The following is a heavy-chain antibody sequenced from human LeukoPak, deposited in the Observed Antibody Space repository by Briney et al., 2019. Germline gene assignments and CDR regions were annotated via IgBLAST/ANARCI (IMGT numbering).Heavy chain of an antibody. J-gene: IGHJ4*02. Sequence: SETLSLICAVSGGSISSGGYSWSWIRQPPGKGLEWIGYIYYSGSTYYNPSLKSRVTISVQTSKNQFSLRLSSVTAADTAVYYCAREGFVYGDGSGYRGQGTLVTVSS. D-gene: IGHD4-17*01. CDR3: AREGFVYGDGSGY. CDR2: IYYSGST. V-gene: IGHV4-30-4*07. CDR1: GGSISSGGYS.